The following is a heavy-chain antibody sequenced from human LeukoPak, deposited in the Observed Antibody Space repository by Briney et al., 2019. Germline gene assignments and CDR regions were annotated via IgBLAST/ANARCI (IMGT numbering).Heavy chain of an antibody. V-gene: IGHV4-59*01. CDR2: IYKSGST. Sequence: SETLSLICTVSGGSISSKDWRWIRQPPGKGMEWIGYIYKSGSTNYNPSLKSRVTISVDRSKNQFSLKLSSVTAADTSLYYCARTLSCGGDCFNLAFDMWGQVTIVTFSS. J-gene: IGHJ3*02. CDR1: GGSISSKD. D-gene: IGHD2-21*02. CDR3: ARTLSCGGDCFNLAFDM.